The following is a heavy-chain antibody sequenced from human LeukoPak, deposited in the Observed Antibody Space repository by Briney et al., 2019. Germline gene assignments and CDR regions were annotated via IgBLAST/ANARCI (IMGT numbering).Heavy chain of an antibody. D-gene: IGHD6-13*01. CDR1: GYTFTSYD. CDR3: ARVPPLYSSSWYGKVDY. V-gene: IGHV1-8*01. CDR2: MNPNSGNT. J-gene: IGHJ4*02. Sequence: ASVKVSCKASGYTFTSYDINWVRQATGQGLEWMGWMNPNSGNTGYAQKFQGRVTMTRNTSISTAYMELSSLRSEDTAVYYCARVPPLYSSSWYGKVDYWGQGTLVTVSS.